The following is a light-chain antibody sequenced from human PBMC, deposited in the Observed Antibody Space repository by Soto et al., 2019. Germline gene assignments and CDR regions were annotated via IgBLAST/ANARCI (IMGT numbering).Light chain of an antibody. CDR3: SSYTSSSTPYV. V-gene: IGLV2-14*01. CDR1: SSDVGGYNY. CDR2: EVS. J-gene: IGLJ1*01. Sequence: QSALTQPASVSGSPGQSITISCTGTSSDVGGYNYVSWYQHHPGKAPKLMIYEVSNRPSGVSNRFSGSKSGNTASLTISGLQAEGEADYYCSSYTSSSTPYVFGTGTKLTVL.